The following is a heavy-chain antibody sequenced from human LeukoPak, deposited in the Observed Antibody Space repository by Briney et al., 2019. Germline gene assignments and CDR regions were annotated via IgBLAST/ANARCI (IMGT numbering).Heavy chain of an antibody. V-gene: IGHV1-8*01. J-gene: IGHJ5*02. Sequence: ASVKVSCKASGYTFTSYDINWVRQATGQGLEWMGWMNPNSGNTGYAQKFQGRVTMTRNTSISTAYMELSRLRSDDTAVYYCARSGTFSSSWYANNWFDPWGQGTLVTVSS. CDR1: GYTFTSYD. CDR2: MNPNSGNT. D-gene: IGHD6-13*01. CDR3: ARSGTFSSSWYANNWFDP.